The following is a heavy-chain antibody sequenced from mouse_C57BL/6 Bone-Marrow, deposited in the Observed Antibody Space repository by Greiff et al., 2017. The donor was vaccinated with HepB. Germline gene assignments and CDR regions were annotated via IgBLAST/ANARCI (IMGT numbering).Heavy chain of an antibody. J-gene: IGHJ1*03. CDR1: GYTFTSYW. D-gene: IGHD1-1*01. V-gene: IGHV1-69*01. CDR2: IDPSDSYT. Sequence: QVQLQQPGAELVMPGASVKLSCKASGYTFTSYWMHWVKQRPGQGLEWIGEIDPSDSYTNYNQKFKGKSTLTVDKSSSTAYMQLSSLTSEDSAVYYCARHYDSRRDWYFDVWGTGTTVTVSS. CDR3: ARHYDSRRDWYFDV.